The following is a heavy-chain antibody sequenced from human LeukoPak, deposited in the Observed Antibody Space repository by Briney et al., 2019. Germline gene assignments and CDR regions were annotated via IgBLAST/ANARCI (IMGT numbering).Heavy chain of an antibody. V-gene: IGHV4-59*01. CDR1: GGSISSYY. J-gene: IGHJ6*03. CDR3: ATGGGYYYMDV. D-gene: IGHD5-12*01. Sequence: SETLSLTCTVSGGSISSYYWSWIRQPPGKGLEWIGYIYYSGSTNYNPSLKSRVTISVDTSQNQFSLKLSSVTAADTAVYYCATGGGYYYMDVWGKGTTVTVSS. CDR2: IYYSGST.